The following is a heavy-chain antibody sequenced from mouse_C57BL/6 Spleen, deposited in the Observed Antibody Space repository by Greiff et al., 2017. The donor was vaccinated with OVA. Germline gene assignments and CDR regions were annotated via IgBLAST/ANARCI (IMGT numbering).Heavy chain of an antibody. Sequence: EVQVVESGGGLVKPGGSLKLSCAASGFTFSSYAMSWVRQTPEKRLEWVATISDGGSYTYYPDNVKGRFTISRDNAKNNLYLQMSHLKSEDTAMYYCASSRGDYDEDGLMDYWGQGTSVTVSS. D-gene: IGHD2-4*01. CDR2: ISDGGSYT. J-gene: IGHJ4*01. CDR3: ASSRGDYDEDGLMDY. V-gene: IGHV5-4*01. CDR1: GFTFSSYA.